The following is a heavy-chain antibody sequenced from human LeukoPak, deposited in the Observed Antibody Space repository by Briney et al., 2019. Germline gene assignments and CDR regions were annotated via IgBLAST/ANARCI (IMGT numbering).Heavy chain of an antibody. V-gene: IGHV4-31*03. CDR2: IFYRGNT. CDR1: GASISGGDY. Sequence: SETLSLTCIVSGASISGGDYWSWIRQHPGRGLEWIGYIFYRGNTYYSPSLKSRVSMSTDTSKNQFSLMLSSVTAADTAVYYCARVIEYSGRFDPWGQGTLVTVSS. D-gene: IGHD1-26*01. CDR3: ARVIEYSGRFDP. J-gene: IGHJ5*02.